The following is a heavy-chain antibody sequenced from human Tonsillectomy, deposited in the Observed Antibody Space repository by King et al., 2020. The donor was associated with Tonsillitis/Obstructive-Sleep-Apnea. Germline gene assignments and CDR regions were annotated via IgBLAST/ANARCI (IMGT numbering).Heavy chain of an antibody. CDR3: ARHSGSGSYSATSYYYYYYMDV. D-gene: IGHD3-10*01. Sequence: QLVQSGAEVKKPGESLKISCKGSGYRFTTYWIGWVRQMPGKGLEWMGIIYPGDSDTRYSPSFQGQVTISVDKSISTAYLHWSSLKASDTAMYYCARHSGSGSYSATSYYYYYYMDVWGKGTTVTVSS. V-gene: IGHV5-51*01. CDR2: IYPGDSDT. CDR1: GYRFTTYW. J-gene: IGHJ6*03.